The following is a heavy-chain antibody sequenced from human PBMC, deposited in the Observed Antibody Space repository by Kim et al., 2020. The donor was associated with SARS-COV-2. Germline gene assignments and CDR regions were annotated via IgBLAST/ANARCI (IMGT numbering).Heavy chain of an antibody. V-gene: IGHV3-33*01. CDR1: GFTFSTYG. D-gene: IGHD1-26*01. Sequence: GGSLRLSCAASGFTFSTYGMHWVRQAPGKGLEWVAVIWYDGTNKYYADSVKGRFTISRDNSKNSLYLQMNSVRAEDTAVYYCARVGGSPSVDPDYYYYGMGVWGKGATVTVSS. CDR3: ARVGGSPSVDPDYYYYGMGV. CDR2: IWYDGTNK. J-gene: IGHJ6*04.